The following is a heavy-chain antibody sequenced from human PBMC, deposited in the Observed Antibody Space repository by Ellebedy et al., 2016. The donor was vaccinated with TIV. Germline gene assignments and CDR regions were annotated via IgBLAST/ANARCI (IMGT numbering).Heavy chain of an antibody. CDR3: ARRFGSSWSYFDY. D-gene: IGHD6-13*01. Sequence: GGSLRLXXKGSGYSFTSYWIGWVRQMPGKGLEWMGIIYPGDSDTRYSPSFQGQVTISADKSISTAYLQWSSLKASDIAMYYCARRFGSSWSYFDYWGQGTLVTVSS. J-gene: IGHJ4*02. CDR1: GYSFTSYW. V-gene: IGHV5-51*01. CDR2: IYPGDSDT.